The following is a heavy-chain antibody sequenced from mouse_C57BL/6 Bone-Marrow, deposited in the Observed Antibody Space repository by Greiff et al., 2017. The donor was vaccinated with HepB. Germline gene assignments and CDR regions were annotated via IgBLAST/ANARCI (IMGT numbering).Heavy chain of an antibody. CDR1: GYSITSGYY. Sequence: EVKLQESGPGLVKPSQSLSLTCSVTGYSITSGYYWNWIRQFPGNKLEWMGYISYDGSNNYNPSLKNRISITRDTSKNQFFLKLNSVTTEDTATYYCAREADYDLFAYWGQGTLVTVSA. CDR2: ISYDGSN. V-gene: IGHV3-6*01. J-gene: IGHJ3*01. D-gene: IGHD2-4*01. CDR3: AREADYDLFAY.